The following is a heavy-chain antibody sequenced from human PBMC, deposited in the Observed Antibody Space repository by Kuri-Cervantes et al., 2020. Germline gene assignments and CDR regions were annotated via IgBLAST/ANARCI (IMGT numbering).Heavy chain of an antibody. CDR1: GFTFTSSA. CDR3: AAESLGSVRPGFDP. J-gene: IGHJ5*02. V-gene: IGHV1-58*01. D-gene: IGHD3-16*01. Sequence: SVKVSCKASGFTFTSSAVQWVRQARGQRLEWIGWIVVGSGNTNYAQKFQERVTITRDMSTSTAYMELSSLRSEDTAVYHCAAESLGSVRPGFDPWGQGTLVTVSS. CDR2: IVVGSGNT.